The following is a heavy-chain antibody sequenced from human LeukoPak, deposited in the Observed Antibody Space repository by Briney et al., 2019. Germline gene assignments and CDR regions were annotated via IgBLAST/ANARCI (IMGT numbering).Heavy chain of an antibody. J-gene: IGHJ4*02. CDR1: GGSISSSSYY. V-gene: IGHV4-39*01. CDR2: IYYSGST. Sequence: PSETLSLTCTVSGGSISSSSYYWGWIRQPPGKGLEWIGSIYYSGSTYYNPSLKSRVTISVDTSKNQFSLKLSSVTAADTAVYYCARYAVYSGYPVRRGFDYWGQGTLVTVSS. CDR3: ARYAVYSGYPVRRGFDY. D-gene: IGHD5-12*01.